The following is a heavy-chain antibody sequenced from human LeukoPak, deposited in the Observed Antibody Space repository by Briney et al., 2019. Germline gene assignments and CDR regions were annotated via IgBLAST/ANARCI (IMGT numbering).Heavy chain of an antibody. Sequence: GGSLRLSCAASGFTVSSNYMSWVRQAPGKGLEWVSVIYSGGSTYYADSVKGRFTISRDNSKNTLYLQMNSLRAEDTAVYYCARAVVGDWSFDIWGQGTMVTVSS. CDR2: IYSGGST. V-gene: IGHV3-66*01. J-gene: IGHJ3*02. CDR3: ARAVVGDWSFDI. CDR1: GFTVSSNY. D-gene: IGHD1-26*01.